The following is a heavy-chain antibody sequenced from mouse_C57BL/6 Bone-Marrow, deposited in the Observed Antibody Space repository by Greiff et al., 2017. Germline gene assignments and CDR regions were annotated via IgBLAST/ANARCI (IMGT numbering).Heavy chain of an antibody. CDR1: GYTFTDYE. V-gene: IGHV1-15*01. D-gene: IGHD2-3*01. J-gene: IGHJ4*01. Sequence: QVQLQQSGAELVRPGASVTLSCKASGYTFTDYEMHWVKQTPVHGLEWIGAIDPETGGTAYNQKFKGKAILTADKSSSTAYMEIRSLTSEDSAVYYCTRDGGWLRIYYAMDYWGQGTSVTVSS. CDR3: TRDGGWLRIYYAMDY. CDR2: IDPETGGT.